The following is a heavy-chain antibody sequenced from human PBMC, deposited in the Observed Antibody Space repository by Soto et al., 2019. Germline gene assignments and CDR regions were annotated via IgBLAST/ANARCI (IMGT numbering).Heavy chain of an antibody. J-gene: IGHJ1*01. CDR3: VKDESINWYSGHFRH. CDR2: INWNSGSI. D-gene: IGHD6-13*01. Sequence: EVQLVESGGGLVQPGRSLRLSCAASGFTFDDYAMHWVRQVPGKGLEWVSGINWNSGSIGYGDSVKGRFAISRDNAKNSLHLQMNSLSAEYTAFYYGVKDESINWYSGHFRHWGQGTLVTVSS. CDR1: GFTFDDYA. V-gene: IGHV3-9*01.